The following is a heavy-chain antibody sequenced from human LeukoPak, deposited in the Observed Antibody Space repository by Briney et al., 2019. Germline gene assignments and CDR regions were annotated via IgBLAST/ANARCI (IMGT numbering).Heavy chain of an antibody. CDR1: GGSFSGYY. J-gene: IGHJ4*02. CDR3: ARGPGSGSYFFSH. V-gene: IGHV4-34*01. CDR2: INHSGST. Sequence: PSETLSLTCAVYGGSFSGYYWSWIRQPPGKGLEWIGEINHSGSTNYNPSLKSRVTISVDTSKNQFSLKLSSVTAADTAVYYCARGPGSGSYFFSHWGQGTLVTVSS. D-gene: IGHD3-10*01.